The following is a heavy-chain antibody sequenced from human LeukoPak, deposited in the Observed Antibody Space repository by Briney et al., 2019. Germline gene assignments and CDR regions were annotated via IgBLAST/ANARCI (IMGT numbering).Heavy chain of an antibody. CDR3: AKQHSSGWPNCDY. Sequence: SETLSLTCTVSGGSISSSSYYWGWIRQPPGKGLEWIGSIYYSGSTYYNPSLKSRVTISVDTSKNQFSLKLSSVTAADTAVYYCAKQHSSGWPNCDYWGQGTLVTVSS. D-gene: IGHD6-19*01. CDR2: IYYSGST. J-gene: IGHJ4*02. V-gene: IGHV4-39*01. CDR1: GGSISSSSYY.